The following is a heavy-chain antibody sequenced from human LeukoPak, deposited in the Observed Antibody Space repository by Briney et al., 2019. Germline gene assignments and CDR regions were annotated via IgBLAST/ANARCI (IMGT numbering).Heavy chain of an antibody. CDR1: GFTVSNNY. V-gene: IGHV3-66*02. J-gene: IGHJ4*02. CDR3: ARLIAASNV. CDR2: IFGGGST. Sequence: GGSLRLSCAASGFTVSNNYLRWVRQAPGKGLEWVSVIFGGGSTYYADSVEGRFTISRDDSKNTLYLQMNSLRVEDTAVYYCARLIAASNVWGQGTLVTVSS. D-gene: IGHD6-13*01.